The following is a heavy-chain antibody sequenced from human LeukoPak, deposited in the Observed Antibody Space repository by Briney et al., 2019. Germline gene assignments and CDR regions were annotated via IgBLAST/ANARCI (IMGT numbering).Heavy chain of an antibody. CDR1: GGSISSSSYY. Sequence: PSETLSLTCTVSGGSISSSSYYWSWVRQPAGKVLESIGRIDASGSTNYNPSLKSRVTISVDTSKNQLSLKLTSVTAADTAVYYCAGAPAGSLNWLSPLDYWGQGTLVTVSS. CDR3: AGAPAGSLNWLSPLDY. D-gene: IGHD2-2*01. J-gene: IGHJ4*02. CDR2: IDASGST. V-gene: IGHV4-61*02.